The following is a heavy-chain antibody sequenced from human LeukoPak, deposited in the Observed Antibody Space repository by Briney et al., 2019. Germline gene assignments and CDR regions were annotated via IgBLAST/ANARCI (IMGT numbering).Heavy chain of an antibody. V-gene: IGHV1-2*02. CDR3: VFMITFGGVIVNDY. D-gene: IGHD3-16*02. CDR2: INPNSGGT. Sequence: GASVKVSCKASGYTFTGYYMHWVRQAPGQGLEWMGWINPNSGGTNYAQKFQGRVTMTRDTSISTAYMELSRLRSDDTAVYYCVFMITFGGVIVNDYWGQGTPVTVSS. CDR1: GYTFTGYY. J-gene: IGHJ4*02.